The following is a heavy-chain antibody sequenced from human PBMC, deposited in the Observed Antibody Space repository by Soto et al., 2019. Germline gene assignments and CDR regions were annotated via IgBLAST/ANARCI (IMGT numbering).Heavy chain of an antibody. V-gene: IGHV3-23*01. J-gene: IGHJ6*02. CDR2: ISGSGGST. CDR1: GFTFSSYA. CDR3: AKVLGLLEYSYGYNYYSGMAV. D-gene: IGHD5-18*01. Sequence: PGGSLRLSCAASGFTFSSYAMSWVRQAPGKGLEWVSAISGSGGSTYYADSVKGRSTISRDNSKNTLYLQMNSLRAEDTAVYYCAKVLGLLEYSYGYNYYSGMAVWGQGTTVTVSS.